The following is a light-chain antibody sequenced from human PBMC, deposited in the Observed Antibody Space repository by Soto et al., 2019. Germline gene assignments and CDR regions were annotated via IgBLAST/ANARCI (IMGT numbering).Light chain of an antibody. CDR3: SSNTSSSTVV. V-gene: IGLV2-14*03. Sequence: QSALTQPASVSGSPGQSITISCTGTSSDVGAYNYVSWYQQHPGKAPKLMIYDVSNRPSGVSNRFSGSKSVNTASLTISGLQAEDEAGYYCSSNTSSSTVVFGGGTKLTVL. J-gene: IGLJ2*01. CDR1: SSDVGAYNY. CDR2: DVS.